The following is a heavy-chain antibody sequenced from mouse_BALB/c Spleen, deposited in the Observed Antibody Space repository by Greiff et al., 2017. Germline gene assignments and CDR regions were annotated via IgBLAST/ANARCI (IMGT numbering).Heavy chain of an antibody. J-gene: IGHJ4*01. CDR1: GYTFTSYW. Sequence: VHVKQSGTVLARPGASVKMSCKASGYTFTSYWMHWVKQRPGQGLEWIGAIYPGNSDTSYNQKFKGKAKLTAVTSTSTAYMELSSLTNEDSAVYYCTKGGDGYYAMDYWGQGTSVTVSS. CDR2: IYPGNSDT. V-gene: IGHV1-5*01. D-gene: IGHD2-3*01. CDR3: TKGGDGYYAMDY.